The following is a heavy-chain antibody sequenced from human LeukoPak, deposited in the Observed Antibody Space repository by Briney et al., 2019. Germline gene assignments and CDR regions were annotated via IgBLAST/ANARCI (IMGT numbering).Heavy chain of an antibody. CDR3: AKSRSGSANWALQVFDN. V-gene: IGHV3-53*01. J-gene: IGHJ4*02. CDR2: IYSGGST. Sequence: PGGSLRLSCVGSGFHFRLYNMNWVRQAPGKGLEWVSVIYSGGSTYYADSVKGRFTISSDNSKNTLYLQMNSLRAEDTAVYFCAKSRSGSANWALQVFDNWGQGALVTVSS. CDR1: GFHFRLYN. D-gene: IGHD1-1*01.